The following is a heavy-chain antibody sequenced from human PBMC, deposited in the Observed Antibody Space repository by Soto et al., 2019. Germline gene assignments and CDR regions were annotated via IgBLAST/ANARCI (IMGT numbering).Heavy chain of an antibody. Sequence: EVQLLESGGGLVQPGGSLRLSCAASGLTFSSYAMSWVRQAPGKGLEWVSAITGSGDSTFYADSVKGRFTISRDNSKNTLYLQMTSLRAEDTAVYYCAKRQGYRMDVWGQGTTVTVSS. CDR2: ITGSGDST. V-gene: IGHV3-23*01. J-gene: IGHJ6*02. CDR3: AKRQGYRMDV. CDR1: GLTFSSYA.